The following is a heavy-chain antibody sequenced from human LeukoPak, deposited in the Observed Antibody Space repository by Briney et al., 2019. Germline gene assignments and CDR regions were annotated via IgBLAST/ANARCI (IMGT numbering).Heavy chain of an antibody. CDR2: ISWNSGSI. D-gene: IGHD2-2*02. V-gene: IGHV3-9*01. CDR1: GFTFDDYA. J-gene: IGHJ6*02. CDR3: AKDGYCSSTGCYIPQVQYYYYYYGMDV. Sequence: PGRSLRLSCAASGFTFDDYAMHWVRQAPGKGLEWVSGISWNSGSIGYADSVKGRFTISRDNAKNSLYLQMNSLRAEDTALYYCAKDGYCSSTGCYIPQVQYYYYYYGMDVWGQGTTVTVSS.